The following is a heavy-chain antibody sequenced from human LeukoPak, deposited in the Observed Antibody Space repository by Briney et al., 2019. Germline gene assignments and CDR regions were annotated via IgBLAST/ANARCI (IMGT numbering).Heavy chain of an antibody. V-gene: IGHV3-23*01. J-gene: IGHJ4*02. CDR1: GFTFINYW. Sequence: GGSLRLSCAGSGFTFINYWMSWVRQAPGKGLEWVSAISGSGGSTYYADSVKGRFTISRDNSKNTLYLQMNSLRAEDTAVYYCAILVRVYYFDYWGQGTLVTVSS. CDR2: ISGSGGST. CDR3: AILVRVYYFDY. D-gene: IGHD6-13*01.